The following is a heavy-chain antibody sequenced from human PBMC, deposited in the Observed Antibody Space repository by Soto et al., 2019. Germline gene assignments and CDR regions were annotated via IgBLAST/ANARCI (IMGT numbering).Heavy chain of an antibody. J-gene: IGHJ6*02. D-gene: IGHD6-13*01. CDR2: IYPGDSDT. V-gene: IGHV5-51*01. Sequence: PGESLKISCKGSGYSFTSYWIGWVRQMPGKGLEWMGIIYPGDSDTRYSPSFQGQVTISADKSISTAYLQWSSLKASDTAMYYCARPRSGSRNYYGMDVWGQGTTVTVSS. CDR1: GYSFTSYW. CDR3: ARPRSGSRNYYGMDV.